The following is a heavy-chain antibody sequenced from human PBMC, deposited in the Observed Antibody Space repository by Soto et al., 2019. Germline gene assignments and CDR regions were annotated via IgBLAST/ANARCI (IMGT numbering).Heavy chain of an antibody. J-gene: IGHJ4*02. CDR1: GLTISSASYY. CDR2: IYYNGST. CDR3: AGYPISGSWPKFDY. D-gene: IGHD6-13*01. Sequence: TLSLTCSVSGLTISSASYYWSWIRQHPGKGLEWVGNIYYNGSTYYSPSLKSRVTVWFDTSKNQFSLRLTSVTAADTAVYYCAGYPISGSWPKFDYWGQGTRVTVSS. V-gene: IGHV4-31*03.